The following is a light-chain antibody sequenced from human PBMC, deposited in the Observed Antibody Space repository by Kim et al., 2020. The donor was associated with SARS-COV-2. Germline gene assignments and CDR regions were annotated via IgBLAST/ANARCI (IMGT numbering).Light chain of an antibody. CDR3: QQRSNWPLT. J-gene: IGKJ4*01. CDR2: DAS. Sequence: LSPGDSAPLSCRASQSVSSYFAWYQQKPGQAPRLLIYDASNRATGIPARFSRSGPGTDFTLTISSLEPEDFAVYYCQQRSNWPLTFGGGTKVDIK. V-gene: IGKV3D-11*02. CDR1: QSVSSY.